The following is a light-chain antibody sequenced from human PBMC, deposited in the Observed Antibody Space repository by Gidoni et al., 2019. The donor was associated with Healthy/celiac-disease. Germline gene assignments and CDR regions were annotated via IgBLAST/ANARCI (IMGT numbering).Light chain of an antibody. V-gene: IGLV2-14*01. CDR3: NSYTSSSAYV. CDR1: SSDVGGYNY. J-gene: IGLJ1*01. CDR2: DVS. Sequence: QSALTQPAHASGSPGQSVTISCTGTSSDVGGYNYVPWYQLHPGKGPNLMIYDVSKRPSGVSNRFSGSKSGNTASLTISGLQAEDEADYYCNSYTSSSAYVFGTGTKVTVL.